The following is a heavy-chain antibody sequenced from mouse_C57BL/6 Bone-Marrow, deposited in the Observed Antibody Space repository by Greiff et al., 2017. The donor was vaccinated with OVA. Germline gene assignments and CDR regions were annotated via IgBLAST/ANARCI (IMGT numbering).Heavy chain of an antibody. CDR1: GFNIKDDY. J-gene: IGHJ3*01. CDR3: TTYYSNDGFAY. V-gene: IGHV14-4*01. D-gene: IGHD2-5*01. CDR2: IDPENGDT. Sequence: VQLQQSGAELVRPGASVKLSCTASGFNIKDDYMHWVKQRPEQGLEWIGWIDPENGDTEYASKFQGKATITADTSSNTAYLQLSSLTSEDTAVYYCTTYYSNDGFAYWGQGTLVTVSA.